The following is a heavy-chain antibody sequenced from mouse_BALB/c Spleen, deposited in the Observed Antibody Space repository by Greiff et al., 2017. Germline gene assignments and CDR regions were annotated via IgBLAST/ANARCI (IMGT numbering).Heavy chain of an antibody. CDR3: TRIYGYDGAWFAY. CDR1: GYTFTSYW. J-gene: IGHJ3*01. Sequence: VQLQQSGTVLARPGASVKMSCKASGYTFTSYWMHWVKQRPGQGLEWIGAIYPGNSDTSYNQKFKGKAKLTAVTSTSTAYMELSSLTNEDSAVYYCTRIYGYDGAWFAYWGQGTLVTVSA. CDR2: IYPGNSDT. D-gene: IGHD2-2*01. V-gene: IGHV1-5*01.